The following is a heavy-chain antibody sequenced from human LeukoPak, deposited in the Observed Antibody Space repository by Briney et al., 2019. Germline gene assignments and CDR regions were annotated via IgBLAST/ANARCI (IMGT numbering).Heavy chain of an antibody. J-gene: IGHJ6*02. CDR3: ARDFSSSFYYYYGMDV. Sequence: GGSLRLSCAASGFMFSSNWMSWVRLAPGKGLEWVANIKEDGTETYYVDSVKGRFTISRDNSKNTLYLQMNSLRAEDTAVYYCARDFSSSFYYYYGMDVWGQGTTVTVSS. CDR2: IKEDGTET. CDR1: GFMFSSNW. D-gene: IGHD6-6*01. V-gene: IGHV3-7*01.